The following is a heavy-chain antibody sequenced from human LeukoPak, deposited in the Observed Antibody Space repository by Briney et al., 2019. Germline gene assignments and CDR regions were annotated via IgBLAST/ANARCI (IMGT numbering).Heavy chain of an antibody. CDR2: ISSSSSYI. Sequence: GGSLRLSCAASGFTFSSYSVNWVRQAPGKGLEWVSSISSSSSYIYYADSVKGRFTISRDNAKNSLYLQMNSLRAEDTAVYYCARDLLSIAAPPDAFDIWGQGTMVTVSS. D-gene: IGHD6-6*01. J-gene: IGHJ3*02. CDR1: GFTFSSYS. V-gene: IGHV3-21*01. CDR3: ARDLLSIAAPPDAFDI.